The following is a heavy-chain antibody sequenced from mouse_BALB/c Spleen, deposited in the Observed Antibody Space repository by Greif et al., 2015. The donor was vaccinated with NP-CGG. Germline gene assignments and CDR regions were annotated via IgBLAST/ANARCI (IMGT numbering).Heavy chain of an antibody. CDR2: IDPANGNT. CDR1: GFNIKDTY. CDR3: ARGVWLPRYFDV. J-gene: IGHJ1*01. Sequence: EVQLQQSGAELVKPGASVKLSCTASGFNIKDTYMHWVKQRPEQGLEWIGRIDPANGNTKYDPKFQGKATITADTSSNTAYLQLSSLASEDTAVYYRARGVWLPRYFDVWGAGTTVTVSS. D-gene: IGHD2-2*01. V-gene: IGHV14-3*02.